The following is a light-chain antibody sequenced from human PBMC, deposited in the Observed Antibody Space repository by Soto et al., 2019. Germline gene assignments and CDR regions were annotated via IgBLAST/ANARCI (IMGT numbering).Light chain of an antibody. V-gene: IGKV3-20*01. CDR3: QQWGNLPRVT. Sequence: IVLTQSPGTLSLSPGERATLSCRASDSVSISYLAWYQQRSGQPPRLLIYGTSTRATGIPGRFSGSGSGTYFTLTISRLEPEDSAVYFCQQWGNLPRVTFGGGTKVEI. CDR2: GTS. J-gene: IGKJ4*01. CDR1: DSVSISY.